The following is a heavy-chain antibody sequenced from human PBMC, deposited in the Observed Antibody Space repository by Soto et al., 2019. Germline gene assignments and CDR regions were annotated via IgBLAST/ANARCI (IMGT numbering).Heavy chain of an antibody. CDR2: ISIGRSSK. Sequence: EVQLVESGGGLVQRGGSLRLSCAASGFIFTSYAMNWVRQAPGKGLEWVSYISIGRSSKYYADSVKGRFTISRDNAKNSLYLQMNNLRYEDTAVYYCVTGGLDAFVYWGQGTLLTVSS. D-gene: IGHD2-8*02. CDR1: GFIFTSYA. J-gene: IGHJ4*02. CDR3: VTGGLDAFVY. V-gene: IGHV3-48*02.